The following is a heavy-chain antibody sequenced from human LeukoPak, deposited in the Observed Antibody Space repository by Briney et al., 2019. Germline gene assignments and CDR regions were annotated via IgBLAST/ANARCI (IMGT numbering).Heavy chain of an antibody. CDR3: ARGPQTRIQLWLHMDV. V-gene: IGHV1-2*02. J-gene: IGHJ6*03. CDR2: INPNSGGT. Sequence: WASVKVSCKASGGTFSSYAISWVRQAPGQGLEWMGWINPNSGGTNYAQKFQGRVTMTRDTSISTAYMELSRLRSDDTAVYYCARGPQTRIQLWLHMDVWGKGTTVTVSS. D-gene: IGHD5-18*01. CDR1: GGTFSSYA.